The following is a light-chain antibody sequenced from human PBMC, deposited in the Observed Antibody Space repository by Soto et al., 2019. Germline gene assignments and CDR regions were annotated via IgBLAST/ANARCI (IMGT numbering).Light chain of an antibody. Sequence: QSVLTQPASVSGSPGQSITISCTGTSSDVGAYNYVSWYQQHPGRPPKVLISEVSNRPSGVSYRFSASKSGNTASLTISGLQAEDEADYFCISYSTTDALVFGGGTKLTVL. CDR3: ISYSTTDALV. CDR2: EVS. CDR1: SSDVGAYNY. J-gene: IGLJ2*01. V-gene: IGLV2-14*01.